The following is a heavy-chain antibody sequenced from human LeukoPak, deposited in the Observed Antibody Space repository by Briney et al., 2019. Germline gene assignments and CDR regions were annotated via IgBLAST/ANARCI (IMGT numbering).Heavy chain of an antibody. V-gene: IGHV3-30*02. CDR3: AKAPLSYYDILTGYGYMGD. Sequence: GGSLRLSCAASGFTFSSYNMNWVRQAPGKGLEWVAFIRYDGTNEYYADSVKGRFTISRDNSKNILHVQMNSLRAEDTAVYYCAKAPLSYYDILTGYGYMGDWGKGTTVTISS. D-gene: IGHD3-9*01. CDR1: GFTFSSYN. CDR2: IRYDGTNE. J-gene: IGHJ6*03.